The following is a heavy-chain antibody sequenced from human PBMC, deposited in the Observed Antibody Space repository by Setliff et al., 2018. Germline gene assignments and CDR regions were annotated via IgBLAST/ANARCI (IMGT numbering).Heavy chain of an antibody. CDR2: ISAYSGNT. D-gene: IGHD3-3*01. CDR1: GYTFTSYG. CDR3: ASDGQGNYNFWSGSYYYYGMDV. Sequence: ASVKVSCKASGYTFTSYGISWVRQAPGQGLEWMGWISAYSGNTNYAQKLQGRVTMTTDTSTSTAYMELRSLRSDDTAVYYCASDGQGNYNFWSGSYYYYGMDVWGQGTTVTSP. V-gene: IGHV1-18*01. J-gene: IGHJ6*02.